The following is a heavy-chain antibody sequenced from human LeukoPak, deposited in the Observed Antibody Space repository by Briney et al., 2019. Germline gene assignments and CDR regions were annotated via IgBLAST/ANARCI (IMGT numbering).Heavy chain of an antibody. J-gene: IGHJ4*02. D-gene: IGHD6-13*01. CDR2: INAGNGNT. CDR1: GYTFTSYA. CDR3: ARVAQPVPATYYFDY. Sequence: ASVKVSCKASGYTFTSYAMHWVRQAPGQRLEWMGWINAGNGNTKYSQKFQGRVTITRDTSASTAYMELSSLRSEDTAVYYCARVAQPVPATYYFDYWGQGTLVTVSS. V-gene: IGHV1-3*01.